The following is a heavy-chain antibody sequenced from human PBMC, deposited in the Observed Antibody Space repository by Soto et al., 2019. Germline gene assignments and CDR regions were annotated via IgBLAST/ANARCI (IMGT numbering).Heavy chain of an antibody. CDR1: GFTFDDYA. J-gene: IGHJ4*02. CDR3: AKGYNYDRSGNPDY. CDR2: INWHSGSI. D-gene: IGHD3-22*01. V-gene: IGHV3-9*01. Sequence: EVQLVESGGGLVQPGRSLRLSCAASGFTFDDYAMHWVRQAPGKGLEWVSGINWHSGSIGYADSVKGRFTIYRDNAKNSLYLQMNSLRTEDTALYYCAKGYNYDRSGNPDYWGQGTLVTVSS.